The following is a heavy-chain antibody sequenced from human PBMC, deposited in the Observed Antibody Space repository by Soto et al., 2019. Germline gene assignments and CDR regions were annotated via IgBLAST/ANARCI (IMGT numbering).Heavy chain of an antibody. Sequence: SETLSLTCTVSGGSISSGDYYWSWIRQPPGKGLEWIGYIYYSGSTYYNPSLKSRVTISVDTSKNQFSLKLSSVTAADTAVYYCARALDYYDSSGYLIYYFDYWGQGTLVTVSS. CDR1: GGSISSGDYY. CDR3: ARALDYYDSSGYLIYYFDY. J-gene: IGHJ4*02. CDR2: IYYSGST. D-gene: IGHD3-22*01. V-gene: IGHV4-30-4*01.